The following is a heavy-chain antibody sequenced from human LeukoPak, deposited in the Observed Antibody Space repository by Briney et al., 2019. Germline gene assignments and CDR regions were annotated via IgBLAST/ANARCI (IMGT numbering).Heavy chain of an antibody. V-gene: IGHV4-4*02. CDR3: ARSRPLPANGYDYVDC. CDR2: IYHSGST. Sequence: SETLSLTCAVSGGSISSSNWWSWVRQPPGKGLEWIGEIYHSGSTNYNPSLKSRATISVDKSENQFSLKLNSVTAADTAVYYCARSRPLPANGYDYVDCWGQGTLVTVSS. D-gene: IGHD5-12*01. J-gene: IGHJ4*02. CDR1: GGSISSSNW.